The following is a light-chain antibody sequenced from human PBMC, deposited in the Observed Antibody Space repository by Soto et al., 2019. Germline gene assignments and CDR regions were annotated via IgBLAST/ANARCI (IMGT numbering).Light chain of an antibody. CDR1: QGIANS. CDR3: QKYSSAPWT. CDR2: AAS. J-gene: IGKJ1*01. V-gene: IGKV1-27*01. Sequence: DIQMTQSPSSLSASVGDRVTISCRARQGIANSLAWYQQKPGQVPELLIYAASTLHSGVPSRFSGSGSGTDFTLTISSLQPEDVASYYCQKYSSAPWTFGQGTKVEIK.